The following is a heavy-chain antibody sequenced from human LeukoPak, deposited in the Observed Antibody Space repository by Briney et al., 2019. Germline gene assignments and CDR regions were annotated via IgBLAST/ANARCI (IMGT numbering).Heavy chain of an antibody. CDR2: IYPGDSDT. CDR1: GYIFTSDW. D-gene: IGHD3-9*01. J-gene: IGHJ3*02. CDR3: ARRPGYYIRAFDI. Sequence: GESLKISCKVSGYIFTSDWIGWVRQMPGKGLEWMGIIYPGDSDTRYSPSFQGQVTISADKSISTAYLQWSSLKASDTAMYYCARRPGYYIRAFDIWGQGAMVTVSS. V-gene: IGHV5-51*01.